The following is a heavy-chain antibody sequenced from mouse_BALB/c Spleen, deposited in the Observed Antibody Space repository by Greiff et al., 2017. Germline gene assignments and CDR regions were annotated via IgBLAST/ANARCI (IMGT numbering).Heavy chain of an antibody. Sequence: DVMLVESGGGLVQPGGSLKLSCAASGFTFSSYGMSWVRQTPDKRLELVATINSNGGSTYYPDSVKGRFTISRDNAKNTLYLQMSSLKSEDTAMYYCARDRYYGSYWYFDVWGAGTTVTVSS. CDR1: GFTFSSYG. D-gene: IGHD1-1*01. CDR3: ARDRYYGSYWYFDV. CDR2: INSNGGST. V-gene: IGHV5-6-3*01. J-gene: IGHJ1*01.